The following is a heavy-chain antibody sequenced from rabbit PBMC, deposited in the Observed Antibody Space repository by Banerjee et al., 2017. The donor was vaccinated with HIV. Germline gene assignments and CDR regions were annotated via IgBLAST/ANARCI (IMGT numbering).Heavy chain of an antibody. D-gene: IGHD7-1*01. CDR3: AKTYAGYGAAYYFDL. V-gene: IGHV1S40*01. Sequence: QSLEESGGDLVKPGASLTLTCTASGLDFSSSYWICWVRQAPGKGLEWIACIGVGSGNTVYASWAKGRFTISKTSSPTVTLQMTSLTAADTATYFCAKTYAGYGAAYYFDLWGPGTLVTVS. J-gene: IGHJ4*01. CDR1: GLDFSSSYW. CDR2: IGVGSGNT.